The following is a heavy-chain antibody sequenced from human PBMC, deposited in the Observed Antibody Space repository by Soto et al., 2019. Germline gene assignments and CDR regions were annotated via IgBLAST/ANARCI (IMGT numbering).Heavy chain of an antibody. CDR2: IYYSGST. V-gene: IGHV4-61*01. J-gene: IGHJ6*02. CDR1: GDSVTSGSYF. Sequence: SETLSLTCTVSGDSVTSGSYFWNWIRQSPGKGLEWIGYIYYSGSTTYNPSLKSRVSISVDRSKNQFSLTLNSVTAADTAVYFCASLXRLKSEVDDCHYYALDVWGQGTTVTVSS. D-gene: IGHD2-21*02. CDR3: ASLXRLKSEVDDCHYYALDV.